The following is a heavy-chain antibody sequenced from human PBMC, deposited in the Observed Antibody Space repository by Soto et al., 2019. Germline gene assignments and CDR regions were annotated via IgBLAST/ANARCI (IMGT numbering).Heavy chain of an antibody. Sequence: GGSLRLSCAASGFTFSSYGMHWVRQAPGKGLEWVAVIWYDGSNKYYADSVKGRFTISRDNSKNTLYLQMNSLRAEDTAVYYCARDGPVGSRDAFDIWGQGTMVTVSS. CDR3: ARDGPVGSRDAFDI. CDR2: IWYDGSNK. CDR1: GFTFSSYG. D-gene: IGHD6-6*01. J-gene: IGHJ3*02. V-gene: IGHV3-33*08.